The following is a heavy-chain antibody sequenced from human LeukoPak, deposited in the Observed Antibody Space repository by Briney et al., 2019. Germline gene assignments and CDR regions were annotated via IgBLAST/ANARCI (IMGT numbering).Heavy chain of an antibody. CDR2: IHYSGST. CDR1: GGSISSSSYY. J-gene: IGHJ3*02. Sequence: SETLSLTCTVSGGSISSSSYYWGWIRQPPGKGLEWIGSIHYSGSTYQNPSLKSRVTISVDTSKNQFSLKLTSVSAADTAVYYCAREWSAFDSRGQGTMVTVSS. V-gene: IGHV4-39*07. D-gene: IGHD2-8*01. CDR3: AREWSAFDS.